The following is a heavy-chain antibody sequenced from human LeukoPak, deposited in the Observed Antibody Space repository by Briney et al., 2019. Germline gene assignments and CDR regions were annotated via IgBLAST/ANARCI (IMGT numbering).Heavy chain of an antibody. D-gene: IGHD1-1*01. Sequence: GGSLRLSCRVSGFIFSNYAINWVRRAPGKALEGVAAISYDGIDIAYADSVRGRLTISRDNSKSTLYLQMNTLRAEDTAMYYCAIDVNWDYWGQGTLVTVSS. CDR2: ISYDGIDI. CDR1: GFIFSNYA. V-gene: IGHV3-30*07. CDR3: AIDVNWDY. J-gene: IGHJ4*02.